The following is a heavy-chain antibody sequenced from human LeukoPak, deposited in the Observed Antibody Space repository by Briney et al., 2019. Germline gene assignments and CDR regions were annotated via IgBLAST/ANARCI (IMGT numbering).Heavy chain of an antibody. CDR1: GYTFARYG. CDR3: ARDLHSSGWYYFDY. D-gene: IGHD6-19*01. CDR2: ISPYNGNS. V-gene: IGHV1-18*01. Sequence: ASVKVSCKASGYTFARYGFSWVRQAPGQGLEWMGWISPYNGNSEYAQNLQGRVTMTTDTSTSTAYMELRSLRSDDTAAYYCARDLHSSGWYYFDYWGQGTLVTVSS. J-gene: IGHJ4*02.